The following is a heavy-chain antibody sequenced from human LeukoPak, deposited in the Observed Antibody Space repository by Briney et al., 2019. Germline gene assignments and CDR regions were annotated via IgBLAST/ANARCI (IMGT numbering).Heavy chain of an antibody. D-gene: IGHD3-22*01. V-gene: IGHV3-21*01. Sequence: GGSLRLSCAASGFTFSSYSMNWVRQAPGKGLEWVSSISSSSSYIYYADSVKGRFTISRDNAKNSLYLQMNSLRAEDTAVYYCARDLRYYDSSGPTNDPWGQGTLVTVSS. CDR2: ISSSSSYI. J-gene: IGHJ5*02. CDR1: GFTFSSYS. CDR3: ARDLRYYDSSGPTNDP.